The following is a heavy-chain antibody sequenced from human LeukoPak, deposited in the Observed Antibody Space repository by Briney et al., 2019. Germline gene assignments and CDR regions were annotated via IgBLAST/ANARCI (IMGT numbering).Heavy chain of an antibody. CDR3: ARGSDYVWLENINYGMDV. CDR1: GFTFSSYA. Sequence: GGSLRLSCAASGFTFSSYAMHWVRQAPGKGLEWVAVISYDGSNKYYADSVKGRFTISRDNSKNTLYLQMNSLRAEDTAVYYCARGSDYVWLENINYGMDVWGQGTTVTVSS. J-gene: IGHJ6*02. D-gene: IGHD3-16*01. V-gene: IGHV3-30*04. CDR2: ISYDGSNK.